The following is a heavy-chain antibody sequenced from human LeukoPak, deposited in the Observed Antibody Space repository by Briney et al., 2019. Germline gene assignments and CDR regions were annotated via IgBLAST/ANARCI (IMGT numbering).Heavy chain of an antibody. CDR1: GGTFSSYA. D-gene: IGHD4-11*01. CDR2: IIPIFGTA. V-gene: IGHV1-69*05. Sequence: SVKVSCKASGGTFSSYAISWVRQAPGQGLEWMGRIIPIFGTANYAQKFQGRVMITTDESTSTAYMELSSLRSEDTAVYYCARDHLSLQYFDYWGQGTLVTVSS. CDR3: ARDHLSLQYFDY. J-gene: IGHJ4*02.